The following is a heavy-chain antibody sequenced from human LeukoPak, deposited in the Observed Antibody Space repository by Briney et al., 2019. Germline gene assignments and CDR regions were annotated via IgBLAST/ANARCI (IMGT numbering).Heavy chain of an antibody. CDR1: GFTFSSYA. CDR3: ARDPNGDYLGAFDF. CDR2: IRGSGDIT. V-gene: IGHV3-23*01. Sequence: GGSLRLSCAASGFTFSSYAMIWVRQAPGKGLEWVSAIRGSGDITLYADSVKGRFTISRDNSKNTLYLQMNRLRGEDTAVYYCARDPNGDYLGAFDFWGQGTMASVSS. J-gene: IGHJ3*01. D-gene: IGHD4-17*01.